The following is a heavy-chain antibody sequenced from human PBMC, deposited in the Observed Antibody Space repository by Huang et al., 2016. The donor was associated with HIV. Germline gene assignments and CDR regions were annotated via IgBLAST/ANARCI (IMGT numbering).Heavy chain of an antibody. CDR3: ARAYCGGDCYFDYFYYGMDV. J-gene: IGHJ6*02. D-gene: IGHD2-21*02. Sequence: QEQVVQSGAEVKKPGASVKVSCKASGYTFTHYYMHWVRQAPGQGLEWMGVVNQSGGGRTYAQKGQGRVTMTRDTSTSTVYMELRSLTSEDTAVYFCARAYCGGDCYFDYFYYGMDVWGQGTTVTVSS. CDR2: VNQSGGGR. CDR1: GYTFTHYY. V-gene: IGHV1-46*01.